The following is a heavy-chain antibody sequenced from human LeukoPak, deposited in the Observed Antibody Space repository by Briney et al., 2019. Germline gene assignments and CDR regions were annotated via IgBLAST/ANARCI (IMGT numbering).Heavy chain of an antibody. J-gene: IGHJ6*03. Sequence: SQTLSLTCAVSGGSISSGGYSWSWIRQPAGKGLEWIGRIYTSGSTNYNPSLKSRVTMSVDTSKNQFSLKLSSVTAADSAVYYCARVSWFPGTSYYYMDVWGKGTTVTVSS. CDR3: ARVSWFPGTSYYYMDV. D-gene: IGHD1-1*01. CDR1: GGSISSGGYS. V-gene: IGHV4-61*02. CDR2: IYTSGST.